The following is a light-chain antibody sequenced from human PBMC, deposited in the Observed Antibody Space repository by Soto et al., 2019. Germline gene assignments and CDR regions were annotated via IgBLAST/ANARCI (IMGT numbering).Light chain of an antibody. CDR1: SSDVGGYNY. CDR3: SSYAGSNNIRYV. Sequence: QSALTQPPSASGSPGQSVTISCTGTSSDVGGYNYVSWYQHHPGKAPKLMIYEVNKRPSGVPDRFSGSKSGNTASLTVSGLQADDDADYYCSSYAGSNNIRYVFGTGTKLTVL. V-gene: IGLV2-8*01. J-gene: IGLJ1*01. CDR2: EVN.